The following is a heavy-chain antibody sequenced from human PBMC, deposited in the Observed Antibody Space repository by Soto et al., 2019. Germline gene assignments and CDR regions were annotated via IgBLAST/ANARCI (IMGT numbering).Heavy chain of an antibody. V-gene: IGHV3-9*01. D-gene: IGHD2-2*01. CDR1: GFTFDDYA. J-gene: IGHJ4*02. CDR3: AKDIRSAATPTFDY. CDR2: ISWNSGSI. Sequence: EVQLVESGGGLVQPGRSLRLSCAASGFTFDDYAMHWVRQAPGKGLECVSGISWNSGSIGDADSVKGRFTISRDNAKNSLYLQMKTLRAEDTALYYCAKDIRSAATPTFDYWGQGTLVTVSS.